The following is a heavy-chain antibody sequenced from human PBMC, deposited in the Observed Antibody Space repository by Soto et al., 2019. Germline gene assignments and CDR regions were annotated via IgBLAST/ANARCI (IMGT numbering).Heavy chain of an antibody. CDR3: AHAGNYALLTFAH. Sequence: QLTLKESGPTLVRPAQTLTLTCAFSGFSLTAYDRGVACSRQPPGKALEWLALVYWEDDKRYSPSLKYRLALSKDTSRNQVVLTITNMDPGDTATYFCAHAGNYALLTFAHWGPGTLVTVSS. D-gene: IGHD1-7*01. CDR2: VYWEDDK. V-gene: IGHV2-5*02. CDR1: GFSLTAYDRG. J-gene: IGHJ4*02.